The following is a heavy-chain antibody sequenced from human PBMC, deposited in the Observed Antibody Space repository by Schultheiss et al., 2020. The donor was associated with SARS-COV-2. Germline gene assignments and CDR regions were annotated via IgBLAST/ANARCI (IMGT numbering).Heavy chain of an antibody. D-gene: IGHD3-22*01. CDR3: AREAYYDCSGYYCAFDI. CDR2: ISSSSSTI. Sequence: GESLKISCAASGFTFSSYSMNWVRQAPGKGLEWVSYISSSSSTIYYADSVKGRFTISRDNAKNSLYLQMNSLRAEDTAVYYCAREAYYDCSGYYCAFDIWGQGTMVTVSS. V-gene: IGHV3-48*01. J-gene: IGHJ3*02. CDR1: GFTFSSYS.